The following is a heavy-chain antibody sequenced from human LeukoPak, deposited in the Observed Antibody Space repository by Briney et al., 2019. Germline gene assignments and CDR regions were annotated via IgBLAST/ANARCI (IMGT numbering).Heavy chain of an antibody. CDR2: IYSGGST. CDR1: GFTVSSSY. CDR3: ANTDPTKERPFDP. V-gene: IGHV3-53*01. Sequence: GGSLRLSCAASGFTVSSSYMSWVRQAPGKGLEWVSVIYSGGSTYYADSVKGRFTISRDNSKNTLYLQMNSLRAEDTAVYYCANTDPTKERPFDPWGQGTLVTVSS. D-gene: IGHD2-2*02. J-gene: IGHJ5*02.